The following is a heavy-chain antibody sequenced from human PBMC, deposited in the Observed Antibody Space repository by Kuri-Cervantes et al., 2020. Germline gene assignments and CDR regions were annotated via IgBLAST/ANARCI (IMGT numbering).Heavy chain of an antibody. CDR2: ISWNSGSI. CDR3: AKDNSGYSSGWYPH. V-gene: IGHV3-9*01. J-gene: IGHJ3*01. D-gene: IGHD6-19*01. Sequence: SLKISCAASGFTFDDHAMHWVRQAPGKGLEWVSGISWNSGSIGYADSVKGRFTISRDNAKNSLYLQMNSLRAEDTALYYCAKDNSGYSSGWYPHWGQGTMVTVSS. CDR1: GFTFDDHA.